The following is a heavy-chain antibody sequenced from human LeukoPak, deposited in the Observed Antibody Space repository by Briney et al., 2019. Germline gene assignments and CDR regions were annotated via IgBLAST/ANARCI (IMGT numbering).Heavy chain of an antibody. Sequence: PSETLSLTCTVSGGSISSYYWSWIRQPPGKGPEWIGYIYYSGSTNYNPSLKSRVTISVDTSKNQFSLKLSSVTAADTAVYYCARENCSGGTCYYDYWGQGTLVTVSS. CDR2: IYYSGST. J-gene: IGHJ4*02. D-gene: IGHD2-15*01. CDR1: GGSISSYY. CDR3: ARENCSGGTCYYDY. V-gene: IGHV4-59*01.